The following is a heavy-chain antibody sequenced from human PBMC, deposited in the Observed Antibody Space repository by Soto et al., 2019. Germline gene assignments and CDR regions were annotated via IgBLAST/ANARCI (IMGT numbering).Heavy chain of an antibody. Sequence: PGGSLRLSCAASGFTFSSNAMSWVRQAPGKGLEWVSAISGSGGSTYYADSVKGRFTISRDNSKNTLYLQMNSLRAEDTAVYYCAKGAGYYYYYGMDVWGQGTTVTVSS. CDR1: GFTFSSNA. D-gene: IGHD6-25*01. J-gene: IGHJ6*02. CDR3: AKGAGYYYYYGMDV. V-gene: IGHV3-23*01. CDR2: ISGSGGST.